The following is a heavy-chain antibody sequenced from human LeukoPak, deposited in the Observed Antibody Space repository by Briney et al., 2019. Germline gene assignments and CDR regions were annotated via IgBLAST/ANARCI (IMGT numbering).Heavy chain of an antibody. J-gene: IGHJ3*02. Sequence: SVNVSCKASVCTFSHYAISGVRQAPGQGLEWMGGIIPNFGTAHYAQKFQGRVTITADASTSTAYMQLSSLRSEDTAMSQCARDPSTVSTSDAFDISGEGA. CDR2: IIPNFGTA. CDR1: VCTFSHYA. D-gene: IGHD4-17*01. V-gene: IGHV1-69*01. CDR3: ARDPSTVSTSDAFDI.